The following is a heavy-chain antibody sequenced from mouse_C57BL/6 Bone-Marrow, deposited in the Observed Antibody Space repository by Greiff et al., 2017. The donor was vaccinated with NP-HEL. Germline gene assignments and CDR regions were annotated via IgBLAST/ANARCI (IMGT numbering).Heavy chain of an antibody. V-gene: IGHV5-6*01. CDR2: ISSGGSYT. CDR3: ARQRALYYYGSSSWFAY. D-gene: IGHD1-1*01. J-gene: IGHJ3*01. Sequence: EVKLVESGGDLVKPGGSLKLSCAASGFTFSSYGMSWVRQTPDKRLEWVATISSGGSYTYYPASVKGRFTISRDNAKNTLYLQMSSLKSEDTAMYYCARQRALYYYGSSSWFAYWGQGTLVTVSA. CDR1: GFTFSSYG.